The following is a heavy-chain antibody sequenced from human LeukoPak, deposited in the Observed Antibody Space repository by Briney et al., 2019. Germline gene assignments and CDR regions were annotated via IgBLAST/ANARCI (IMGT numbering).Heavy chain of an antibody. V-gene: IGHV3-21*01. CDR1: GFIFSNYA. D-gene: IGHD1-7*01. CDR2: ISSSSSYI. CDR3: ARDSGNYLDAFDI. J-gene: IGHJ3*02. Sequence: PGGSLRLSCAATGFIFSNYAMNWVRQAPGKGLEWVSSISSSSSYIYYADSVKGRFTISRDNAKNSLYLQMNSLRAEDTAVYYCARDSGNYLDAFDIWGQGTMVTVSS.